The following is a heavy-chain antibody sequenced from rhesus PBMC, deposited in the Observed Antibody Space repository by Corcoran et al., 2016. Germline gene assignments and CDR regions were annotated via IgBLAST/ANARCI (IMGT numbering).Heavy chain of an antibody. J-gene: IGHJ2*01. Sequence: QVQLQESGPGLVKPSETLSLTCAVSGYSISSGYYWGWIRQPPGKGLEWIGSIYGSGGSNYLNPSLKSRVTRSVDTSKNQFSLKRRSVTAADTAVYYCARVGSSWSEWDTVGTEWYFDLWGPGTPITISS. CDR2: IYGSGGSN. CDR1: GYSISSGYY. D-gene: IGHD5-42*01. CDR3: ARVGSSWSEWDTVGTEWYFDL. V-gene: IGHV4S14*01.